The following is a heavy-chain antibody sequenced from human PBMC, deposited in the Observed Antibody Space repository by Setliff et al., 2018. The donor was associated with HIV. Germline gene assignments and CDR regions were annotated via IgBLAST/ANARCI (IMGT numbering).Heavy chain of an antibody. CDR1: GVPLRDYY. J-gene: IGHJ4*02. CDR3: SISIVGVTSEMY. CDR2: VNHNGNI. D-gene: IGHD2-21*02. Sequence: SETLSLTCTLNGVPLRDYYWNWIRQSPETGLEWIVEVNHNGNINYNPSLKSRITVSVDTSKTQYSLKMISVSGADTAMYYCSISIVGVTSEMYWAQGTLVTV. V-gene: IGHV4-34*01.